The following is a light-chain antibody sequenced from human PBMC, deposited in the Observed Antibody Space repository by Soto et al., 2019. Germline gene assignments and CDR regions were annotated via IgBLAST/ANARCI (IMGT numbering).Light chain of an antibody. CDR1: QSVSNNY. Sequence: EIVFTHSPCTLSLSPVERATLSFMASQSVSNNYLAWYQQKPGQAPRLLIYGASNRATGIPDRFSGSGSGTDFTLTISRLEPEDFAVYYCKQYGSSGKFGQGTKVDIK. CDR2: GAS. V-gene: IGKV3-20*01. J-gene: IGKJ1*01. CDR3: KQYGSSGK.